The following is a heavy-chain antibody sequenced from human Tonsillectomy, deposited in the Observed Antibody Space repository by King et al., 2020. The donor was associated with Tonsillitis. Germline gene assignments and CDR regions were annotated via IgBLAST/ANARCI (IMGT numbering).Heavy chain of an antibody. D-gene: IGHD2-15*01. J-gene: IGHJ3*02. V-gene: IGHV1-8*01. CDR1: GYTFPSHD. Sequence: QLVQSGAEVKKPGASVKVSCKASGYTFPSHDINWVRQATGQGLEWMGWMNPNSGNAGYAQKFQGRVTMTRDTSIGTAYMELSSLGSEDTAVYFCARIGYCSSSSCYSAFDIWGQGTMVAVSS. CDR3: ARIGYCSSSSCYSAFDI. CDR2: MNPNSGNA.